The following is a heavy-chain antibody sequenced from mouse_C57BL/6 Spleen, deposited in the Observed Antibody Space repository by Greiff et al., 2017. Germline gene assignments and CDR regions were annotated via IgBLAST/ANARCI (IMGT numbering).Heavy chain of an antibody. CDR3: AREIITAVVADARDY. D-gene: IGHD1-1*01. V-gene: IGHV3-6*01. CDR2: ISYDGSN. CDR1: GYSITSGYY. Sequence: DVKLQESGPGLVKPSQSLSLTCSVTGYSITSGYYWNWIRQFPGNKLEWMGYISYDGSNNYNPSLKNRISITRDTSKNQFFLKLKYRTTVDTATYYGAREIITAVVADARDYWGQGTSVTGSS. J-gene: IGHJ4*01.